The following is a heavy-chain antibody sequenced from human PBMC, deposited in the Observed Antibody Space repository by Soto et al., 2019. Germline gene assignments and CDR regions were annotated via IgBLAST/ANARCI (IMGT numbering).Heavy chain of an antibody. J-gene: IGHJ6*02. CDR1: GFXFSSYA. Sequence: GGPLXLSCAASGFXFSSYAMSWVRQAPEKGLEWVSAISGSGGSTYYADSVKGRFTISRDNSKNTLYLQMNSLRAEDTALYYCAKDPGSGDYYYGMDVWGQGTTVTVSS. CDR3: AKDPGSGDYYYGMDV. D-gene: IGHD2-15*01. V-gene: IGHV3-23*01. CDR2: ISGSGGST.